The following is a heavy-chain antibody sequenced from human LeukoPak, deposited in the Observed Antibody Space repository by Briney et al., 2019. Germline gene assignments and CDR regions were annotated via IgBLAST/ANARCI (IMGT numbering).Heavy chain of an antibody. Sequence: PSETLSLTRTVSGGSINTYYWSWIRQPAGKGLEWIGRIYSTGITTYNPSLKGRVTMSVDTSKNQFSLKLSSVTAADTAVYYCARPQSGLGWFDPWGQGILVTVSS. CDR2: IYSTGIT. V-gene: IGHV4-4*07. CDR3: ARPQSGLGWFDP. CDR1: GGSINTYY. J-gene: IGHJ5*02.